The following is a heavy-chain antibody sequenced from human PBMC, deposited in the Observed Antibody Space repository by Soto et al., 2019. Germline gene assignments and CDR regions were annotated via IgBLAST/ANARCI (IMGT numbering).Heavy chain of an antibody. CDR3: ARIPNFYDSAGYFDAFDI. D-gene: IGHD3-22*01. CDR1: GFPFSSHS. CDR2: TSGTGGTI. Sequence: GGSLRLSCAASGFPFSSHSMSWVRQAPGKGLEWVSYTSGTGGTIKYADSVKGRFTIFRDNAKNSLFLQMNSLRDEDTAVYYCARIPNFYDSAGYFDAFDIWGQGTLVTVSS. J-gene: IGHJ3*02. V-gene: IGHV3-48*02.